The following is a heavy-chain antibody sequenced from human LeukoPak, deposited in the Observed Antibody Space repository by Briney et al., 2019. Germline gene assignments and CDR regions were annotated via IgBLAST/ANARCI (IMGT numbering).Heavy chain of an antibody. CDR2: IYYSGST. Sequence: SETLSLTCTVSGGSISSSSYYWGWIRQPPGKGLEWIGSIYYSGSTYYNPSLKSRVTMSVDTSKNQFSLKLSSVTAADTAVYYCARLAGYSSRWGQGTLVTVSS. CDR3: ARLAGYSSR. V-gene: IGHV4-39*01. CDR1: GGSISSSSYY. D-gene: IGHD6-13*01. J-gene: IGHJ4*02.